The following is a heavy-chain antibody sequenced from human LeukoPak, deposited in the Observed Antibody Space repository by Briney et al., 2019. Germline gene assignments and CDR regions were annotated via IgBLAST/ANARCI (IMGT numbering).Heavy chain of an antibody. J-gene: IGHJ4*02. CDR3: ARELRYNWNDILDY. CDR2: SSAYNGNT. Sequence: ASVKVSCKASGYTFTSYGISWVRQAPGQGLEWMGWSSAYNGNTNYAQKLQGRVTMTTDTSTSTAYMELRSLRSDDTAVYYCARELRYNWNDILDYWGQGTLVTVSS. CDR1: GYTFTSYG. V-gene: IGHV1-18*04. D-gene: IGHD1-1*01.